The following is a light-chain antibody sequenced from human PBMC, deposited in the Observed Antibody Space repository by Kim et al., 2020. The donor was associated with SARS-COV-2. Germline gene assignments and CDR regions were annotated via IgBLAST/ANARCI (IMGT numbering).Light chain of an antibody. CDR1: SSNVGGYNY. V-gene: IGLV2-14*03. Sequence: QSALTQPASVSGSPGQSITISCTGTSSNVGGYNYVSRYQQHPGKAPKLMIYDVGTRPSGVSDRFSGSKSGNTASLTISGLQTEDEADYYCSSYTTTTTRVFGGGTKLTVL. J-gene: IGLJ3*02. CDR3: SSYTTTTTRV. CDR2: DVG.